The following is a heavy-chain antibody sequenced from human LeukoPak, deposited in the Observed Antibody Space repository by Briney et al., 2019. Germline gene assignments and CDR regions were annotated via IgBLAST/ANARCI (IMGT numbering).Heavy chain of an antibody. CDR2: IYYSGST. D-gene: IGHD2-2*01. Sequence: PSETLSLTCTVSGGSISSGGYYWSWIRQHPGKGLEWIGYIYYSGSTYYNPSLKSRVTISVDTSKNQFSLKLSSVTAADTAVYYCARGDIVVVPEDYYYYGMDVWGQGTTVTVSS. CDR1: GGSISSGGYY. J-gene: IGHJ6*02. CDR3: ARGDIVVVPEDYYYYGMDV. V-gene: IGHV4-31*03.